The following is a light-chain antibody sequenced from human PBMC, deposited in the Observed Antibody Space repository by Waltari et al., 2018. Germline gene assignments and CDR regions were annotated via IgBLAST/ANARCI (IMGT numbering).Light chain of an antibody. CDR3: QSFDRSLRGWV. CDR1: SSNFGAGYA. V-gene: IGLV1-40*01. Sequence: QFVLTQPPSVSGTPGQRVTISCTGSSSNFGAGYAVFWYQRLPGTAPKLLIYLNTNRPSGVPDRCSGSRSGTSASLAISGLQIDDEGDYYCQSFDRSLRGWVFGGGTKLTVL. J-gene: IGLJ3*02. CDR2: LNT.